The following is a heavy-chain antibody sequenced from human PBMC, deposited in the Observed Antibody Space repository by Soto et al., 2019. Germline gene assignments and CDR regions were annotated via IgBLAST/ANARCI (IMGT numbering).Heavy chain of an antibody. J-gene: IGHJ4*02. V-gene: IGHV1-18*01. CDR3: ARDPSHLRIAAAGKGVDY. D-gene: IGHD6-13*01. CDR2: ISAYNGNT. Sequence: GASVKVSCKASGYTFTSYGISWVRQAPGQGLEWMGWISAYNGNTNYAQKLQGRVTMTTDTSTSTAYMELRSLRSDDTAVYYCARDPSHLRIAAAGKGVDYWGQGTLVTVSS. CDR1: GYTFTSYG.